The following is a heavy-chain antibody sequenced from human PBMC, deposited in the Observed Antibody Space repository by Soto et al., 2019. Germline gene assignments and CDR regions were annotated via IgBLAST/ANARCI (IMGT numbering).Heavy chain of an antibody. CDR3: ASRSDYYDSSGYPTRSGDAFDI. Sequence: ASVKVSCKASGYTFTSYGISWVRQAPGQGLEWMGWISAYNGNTNYAQKLQDRVTMTTDTSTSTAYMELRSLRSDDTAVYYCASRSDYYDSSGYPTRSGDAFDIWGQGTMVTVSS. V-gene: IGHV1-18*01. D-gene: IGHD3-22*01. CDR1: GYTFTSYG. J-gene: IGHJ3*02. CDR2: ISAYNGNT.